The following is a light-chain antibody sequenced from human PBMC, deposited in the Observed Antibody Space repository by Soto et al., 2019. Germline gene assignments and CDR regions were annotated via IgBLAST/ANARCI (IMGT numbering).Light chain of an antibody. Sequence: QSALTQPASVSGSPGQSITISCTGTSSDVGGHNFVSWYQHHPGKAPKLMIYEVTNRPSGVSDRFSGSKSGNTASLPISGLQAEDEADYYCNSYTSTFTWVFGGGTKVTVL. CDR3: NSYTSTFTWV. J-gene: IGLJ2*01. CDR2: EVT. CDR1: SSDVGGHNF. V-gene: IGLV2-14*01.